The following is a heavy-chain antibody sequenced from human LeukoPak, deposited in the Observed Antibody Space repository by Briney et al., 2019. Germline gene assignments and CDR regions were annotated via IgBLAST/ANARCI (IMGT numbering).Heavy chain of an antibody. D-gene: IGHD3-22*01. V-gene: IGHV4-30-2*01. J-gene: IGHJ4*02. CDR3: ARAPRDDDSSGYYFGYFDY. CDR1: GGSISSGGYS. Sequence: SETLSLTCAVSGGSISSGGYSWSWIRQPPGKGLEWIGYIYHSGSTYYNPSLKSRATISVDRSKNQFSLKLSSVTAADTAVYYCARAPRDDDSSGYYFGYFDYWGQGTLVTVSS. CDR2: IYHSGST.